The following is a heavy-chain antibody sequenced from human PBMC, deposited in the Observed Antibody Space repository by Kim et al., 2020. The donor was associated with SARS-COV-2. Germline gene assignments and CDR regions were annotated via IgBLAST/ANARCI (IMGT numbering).Heavy chain of an antibody. V-gene: IGHV3-53*01. CDR3: AGPYMVPYYYSYGMDV. CDR1: GFTVSYNY. CDR2: IYSSGST. Sequence: GGSLRLSCAASGFTVSYNYISWVRQAPGKGLEWVSVIYSSGSTYYADSVKGRFTLSRDSSKNTLYLQMNILRAEDTAVYYCAGPYMVPYYYSYGMDVWGQGTTVTVSS. D-gene: IGHD2-8*01. J-gene: IGHJ6*02.